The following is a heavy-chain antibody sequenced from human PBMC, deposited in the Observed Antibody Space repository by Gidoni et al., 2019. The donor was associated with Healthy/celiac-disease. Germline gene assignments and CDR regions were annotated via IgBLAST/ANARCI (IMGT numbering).Heavy chain of an antibody. J-gene: IGHJ4*02. V-gene: IGHV4-31*03. CDR3: ARGSFGELPTYYFDY. CDR2: IYYSGST. CDR1: GGSISSGGYY. Sequence: QVQLQESGPGLVKPSQTLSLTCTVSGGSISSGGYYWSWIRQHPGKGLEWIGYIYYSGSTYYNPSLKSRVTISVDTSKNQFSLKLSSVTAADTAVYYCARGSFGELPTYYFDYWGQGTLVTVSS. D-gene: IGHD3-10*01.